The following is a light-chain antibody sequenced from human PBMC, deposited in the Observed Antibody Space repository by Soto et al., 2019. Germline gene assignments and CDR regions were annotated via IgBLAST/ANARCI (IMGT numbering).Light chain of an antibody. CDR1: SSNIGNNY. CDR3: AAWDDSLSGVV. J-gene: IGLJ2*01. CDR2: RNN. Sequence: QSALTRPPSASGTPGQRVTISCSGSSSNIGNNYVHWYQQLPGTAPKLLIYRNNQRPSGVPDRVSGSKSGTSASLAISGLRSEDEADYYCAAWDDSLSGVVFGGGTKVTVL. V-gene: IGLV1-47*01.